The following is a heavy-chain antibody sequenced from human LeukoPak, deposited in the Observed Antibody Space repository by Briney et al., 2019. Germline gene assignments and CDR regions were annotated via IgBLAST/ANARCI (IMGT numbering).Heavy chain of an antibody. D-gene: IGHD3-10*01. CDR1: GGSISSYDYY. Sequence: SQTLSLTCTVSGGSISSYDYYWNWIRQPPGKGLEWIAYIYHSGSSFYNPSLKSRVTISVDTSKNQFSLKLRSVTAADTAVYFCARDPDYYGSGTGGYFNLWGRGTLVTVSS. J-gene: IGHJ4*03. CDR2: IYHSGSS. CDR3: ARDPDYYGSGTGGYFNL. V-gene: IGHV4-30-4*01.